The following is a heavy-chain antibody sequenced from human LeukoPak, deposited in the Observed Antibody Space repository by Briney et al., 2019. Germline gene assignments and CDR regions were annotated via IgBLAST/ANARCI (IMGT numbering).Heavy chain of an antibody. CDR1: GFTFSSYW. D-gene: IGHD4-11*01. Sequence: PGGSLRLSCAAYGFTFSSYWMSWVRQAPGKGLEWVANIKQDGSEKYYVDSVKGRFTISRDNAKNSLYLQMNSLRAEDTAVYYCARWATVDWFDPWGQGTLVTVSS. CDR2: IKQDGSEK. CDR3: ARWATVDWFDP. V-gene: IGHV3-7*01. J-gene: IGHJ5*02.